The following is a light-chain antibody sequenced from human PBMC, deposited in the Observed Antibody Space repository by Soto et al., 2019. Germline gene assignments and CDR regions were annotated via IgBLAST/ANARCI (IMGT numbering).Light chain of an antibody. CDR1: SSDIGGYNS. Sequence: QSVLTQPPSASGSPGQSVTISCTGTSSDIGGYNSVSWYQQHPGKAPRLMIYEVNKRPSGVPDRFSGSKSGYTASLTVSGLQTEDEAFNYCSSSAGIYHYLVFGGGTQLTVL. CDR3: SSSAGIYHYLV. J-gene: IGLJ3*02. V-gene: IGLV2-8*01. CDR2: EVN.